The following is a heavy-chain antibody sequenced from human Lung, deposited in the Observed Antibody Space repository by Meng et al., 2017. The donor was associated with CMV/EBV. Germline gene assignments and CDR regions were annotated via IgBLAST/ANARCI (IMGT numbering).Heavy chain of an antibody. CDR3: ARWTSGRCDY. J-gene: IGHJ4*02. V-gene: IGHV3-72*01. Sequence: SCAASGFTCSDHYMDWVRQAPGKGLEWVGRIRNKANRDTTEYAASVKGRFTISRDDSRNSLYLQMNSLKTEDTAVYYCARWTSGRCDYWGQGTXVTVSS. CDR1: GFTCSDHY. D-gene: IGHD6-19*01. CDR2: IRNKANRDTT.